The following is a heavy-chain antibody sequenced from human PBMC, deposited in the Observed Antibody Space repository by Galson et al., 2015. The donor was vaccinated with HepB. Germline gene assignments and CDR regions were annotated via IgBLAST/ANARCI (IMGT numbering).Heavy chain of an antibody. D-gene: IGHD6-13*01. CDR1: GFTFSIYA. CDR3: ATGQQLGL. CDR2: ITANSDTT. J-gene: IGHJ4*02. V-gene: IGHV3-23*01. Sequence: SLRLSCAASGFTFSIYAMSWVRQAPEKGLEWVSKITANSDTTNYADPVKGRFTIFRDNSKNTVYLQMSSLRAEDTALYYCATGQQLGLWGQGTLVTVSS.